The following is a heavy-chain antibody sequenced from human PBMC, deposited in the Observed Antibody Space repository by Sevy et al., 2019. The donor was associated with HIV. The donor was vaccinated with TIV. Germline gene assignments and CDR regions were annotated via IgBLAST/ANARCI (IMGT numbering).Heavy chain of an antibody. CDR3: ASVHTTMVSIDY. CDR2: IYYTGST. J-gene: IGHJ4*02. D-gene: IGHD5-18*01. CDR1: GDSVSSYY. V-gene: IGHV4-59*02. Sequence: SETPSLTCTVSGDSVSSYYWSWIRQPPGKGLEWIGYIYYTGSTNYNPSFKSRVTISVDTSKNQFSLNLSSVTAADTAVYYCASVHTTMVSIDYWGQGTLVTVSS.